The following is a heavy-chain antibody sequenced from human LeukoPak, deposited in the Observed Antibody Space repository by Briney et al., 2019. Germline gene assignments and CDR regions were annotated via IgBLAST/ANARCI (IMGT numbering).Heavy chain of an antibody. D-gene: IGHD3-10*01. CDR3: AREGEYYAESGNLIDAADV. CDR2: IIPIFGTA. V-gene: IGHV1-69*06. J-gene: IGHJ3*01. CDR1: GGTFSSYA. Sequence: ASVKVSCKASGGTFSSYAISWVRQAPGQGLEWMGGIIPIFGTANYAQKFQGRVTITADKSTSTAYMELSSLRSEDTAVYYCAREGEYYAESGNLIDAADVWGQGTMVIVSA.